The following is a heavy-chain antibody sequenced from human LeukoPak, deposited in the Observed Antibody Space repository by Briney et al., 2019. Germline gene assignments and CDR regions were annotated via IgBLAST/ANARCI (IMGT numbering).Heavy chain of an antibody. J-gene: IGHJ6*03. D-gene: IGHD5-18*01. CDR1: GFTFSSYW. CDR3: ARVVASSAWGPGYSYGQYYYYYYMDV. CDR2: IKQDGSEK. Sequence: GGSLRLSCAASGFTFSSYWMSWVRQAPGKGLEWVANIKQDGSEKYYVDSVKGRFTISRDNAKNSLYLQMNSLRAEDTAVYYCARVVASSAWGPGYSYGQYYYYYYMDVWGKGTTVTVSS. V-gene: IGHV3-7*01.